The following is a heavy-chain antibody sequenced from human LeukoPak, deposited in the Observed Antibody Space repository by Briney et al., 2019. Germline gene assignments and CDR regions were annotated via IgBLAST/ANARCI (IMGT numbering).Heavy chain of an antibody. CDR1: GYTFTSYA. CDR3: ARDRSGGSCFDP. Sequence: GASVKVSCKASGYTFTSYAMHWVRQAPGQRLEWMGWINAGNGNTKYSQKFQGRVTITRDSSASTAYMELSSLRSEDTAVYYCARDRSGGSCFDPWGQGTLVTVSS. J-gene: IGHJ5*02. D-gene: IGHD2-15*01. CDR2: INAGNGNT. V-gene: IGHV1-3*01.